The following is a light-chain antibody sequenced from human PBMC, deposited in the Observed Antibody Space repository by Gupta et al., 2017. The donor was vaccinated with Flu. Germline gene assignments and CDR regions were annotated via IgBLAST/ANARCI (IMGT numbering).Light chain of an antibody. CDR3: GTWDNSLRAWV. Sequence: KVTISCSGSSSNIEKNYVSWYQPFPGTAPKLLIYETDKRPSGIPDRFSGSKSDSSATLDIIGLQTGDEADFYCGTWDNSLRAWVFGGGTTLTVL. J-gene: IGLJ3*02. CDR1: SSNIEKNY. V-gene: IGLV1-51*02. CDR2: ETD.